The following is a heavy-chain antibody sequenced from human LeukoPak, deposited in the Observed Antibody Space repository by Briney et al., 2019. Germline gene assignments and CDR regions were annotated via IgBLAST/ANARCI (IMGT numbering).Heavy chain of an antibody. CDR2: ISASGGST. D-gene: IGHD6-13*01. J-gene: IGHJ4*02. CDR3: AKRVAAAGPYFDY. V-gene: IGHV3-23*01. CDR1: GFTFSSFA. Sequence: GGSLRLSCAASGFTFSSFAMSWVRQVPGKGLERVSAISASGGSTYYADSVKGRFTISRDNSKNTLYLQMNSLRAEDTAVYYCAKRVAAAGPYFDYWGQGTLVTVSS.